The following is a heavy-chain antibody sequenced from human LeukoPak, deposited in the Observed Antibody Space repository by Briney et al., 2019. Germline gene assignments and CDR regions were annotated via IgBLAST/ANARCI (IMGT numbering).Heavy chain of an antibody. CDR2: ISSSGSTI. J-gene: IGHJ4*02. V-gene: IGHV3-48*04. D-gene: IGHD1-26*01. CDR3: ARDLRIVSGSYLDY. Sequence: GGSLRLSCAASGFTFSSHGMHWVRQAPGKGLEWVSYISSSGSTIYYADSVKGRFTISRDNAKNSLYLQMNSLRAEDTAVYYCARDLRIVSGSYLDYWGQGTLVTVSS. CDR1: GFTFSSHG.